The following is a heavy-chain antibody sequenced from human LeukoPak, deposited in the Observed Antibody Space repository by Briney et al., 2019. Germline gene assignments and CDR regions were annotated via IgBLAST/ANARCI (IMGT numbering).Heavy chain of an antibody. V-gene: IGHV1-2*02. CDR1: GYTFTGYY. J-gene: IGHJ4*02. CDR2: FNPNSGGT. CDR3: ASANARYGSGSYYGDY. Sequence: ASVKVSCKSSGYTFTGYYMHWVRQAPGQGLEWMGWFNPNSGGTNYAQKFQGRVTMTRDTSISTAYMELSRLRSDDTAVYYCASANARYGSGSYYGDYWGQGTLVTVSS. D-gene: IGHD3-10*01.